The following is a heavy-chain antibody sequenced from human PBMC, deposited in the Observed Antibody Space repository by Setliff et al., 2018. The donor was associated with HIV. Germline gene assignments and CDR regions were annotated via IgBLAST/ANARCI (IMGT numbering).Heavy chain of an antibody. Sequence: ASVKVSCKASGYTFTTQGITWVRQAPGQGLEWMGWISAYNGGRRYAQSVQDRITLTTDTSTNTAYLELRSLRSDDTAVYYCARAAWDFLWGGVDYWGRGTLVTVSS. V-gene: IGHV1-18*01. CDR2: ISAYNGGR. CDR1: GYTFTTQG. D-gene: IGHD1-26*01. CDR3: ARAAWDFLWGGVDY. J-gene: IGHJ4*02.